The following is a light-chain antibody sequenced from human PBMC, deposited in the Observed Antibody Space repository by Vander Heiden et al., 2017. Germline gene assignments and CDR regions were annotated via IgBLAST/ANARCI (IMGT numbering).Light chain of an antibody. V-gene: IGKV3-20*01. CDR2: GNS. CDR3: QQYGSSLT. Sequence: DIVLTQSPDPLSLSAGETATACSSGKQTSSITSVAWYQKKPGQAPRLLICGNSSRATGIPGRISGSGSRTDFTLTSSKLEPEDVAYYFCQQYGSSLTFGGGTKVEI. CDR1: QTSSITS. J-gene: IGKJ4*01.